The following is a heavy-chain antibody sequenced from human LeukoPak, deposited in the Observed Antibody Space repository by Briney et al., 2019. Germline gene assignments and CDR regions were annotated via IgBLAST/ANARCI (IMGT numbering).Heavy chain of an antibody. CDR1: GFTFNYAW. D-gene: IGHD2-15*01. V-gene: IGHV3-23*01. CDR2: ISGSGVTT. CDR3: ATKLVVVAAIDY. Sequence: GGSLRLSCAASGFTFNYAWMSWVRQAPGKGLEWVSAISGSGVTTYYADSVKGRFTISRDNSKNTLYLQMNSLRAEDTAVYYCATKLVVVAAIDYWGQGTLVTVSS. J-gene: IGHJ4*02.